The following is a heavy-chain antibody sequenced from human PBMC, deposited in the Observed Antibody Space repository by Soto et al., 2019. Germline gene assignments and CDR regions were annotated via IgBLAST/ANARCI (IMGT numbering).Heavy chain of an antibody. CDR3: ARDKGVGYCSVFSCYRRPHDAIDI. V-gene: IGHV3-11*01. Sequence: PGGSLRLSCAASGFTFSDYYMSWIRQAPGKGLEWVSYISSSGSTIYYADSVKGRFTISRDNAKNSLYLQMNSLRAEDTAVYYCARDKGVGYCSVFSCYRRPHDAIDIWGPGTMVTV. CDR1: GFTFSDYY. J-gene: IGHJ3*02. CDR2: ISSSGSTI. D-gene: IGHD2-15*01.